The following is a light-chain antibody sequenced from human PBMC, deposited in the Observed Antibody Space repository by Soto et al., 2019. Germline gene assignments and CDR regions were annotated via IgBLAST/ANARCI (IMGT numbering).Light chain of an antibody. CDR2: DVS. V-gene: IGLV2-14*03. J-gene: IGLJ1*01. Sequence: QSVLTQPASVSGSPGQSITISCTGTSSDVVGYNYVSWYQQHPGKAPKLMIYDVSNRPSGVSNRFFGSKSGNTASLTISGLQAEDEADYYCSSYTSSSTPLYVFGTGTKAPS. CDR3: SSYTSSSTPLYV. CDR1: SSDVVGYNY.